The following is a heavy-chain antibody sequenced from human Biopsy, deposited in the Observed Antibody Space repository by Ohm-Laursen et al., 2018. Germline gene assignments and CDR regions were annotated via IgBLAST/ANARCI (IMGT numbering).Heavy chain of an antibody. CDR2: IFYRGST. D-gene: IGHD3-22*01. CDR1: GGSISNNNYY. Sequence: SETLSLTCTVSGGSISNNNYYWGWIRQPPGKGLEWIGSIFYRGSTNYKLSLKSRVNISVDTSKNHFSVKLNSVTAADTAVYYCARDYDTSGYYYVSWGQGTLVTVSS. CDR3: ARDYDTSGYYYVS. V-gene: IGHV4-39*02. J-gene: IGHJ5*02.